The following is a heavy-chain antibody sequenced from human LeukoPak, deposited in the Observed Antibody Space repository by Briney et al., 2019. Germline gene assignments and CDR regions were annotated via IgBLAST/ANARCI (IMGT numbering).Heavy chain of an antibody. CDR2: IYYSGST. Sequence: SETLSLTCTVSGGSISSHYWSWIRQPPGKGLEWIGYIYYSGSTNYNPSLKSRVTISVDTSKNQFSLELSSVTAADTAVYYCARDLDYWGQGTLVTVSS. J-gene: IGHJ4*02. CDR3: ARDLDY. CDR1: GGSISSHY. V-gene: IGHV4-59*11.